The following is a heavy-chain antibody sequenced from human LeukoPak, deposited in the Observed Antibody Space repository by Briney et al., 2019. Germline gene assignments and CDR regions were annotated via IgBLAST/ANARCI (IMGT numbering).Heavy chain of an antibody. V-gene: IGHV3-30-3*01. D-gene: IGHD6-19*01. CDR3: ARDSSGWYGGFDI. J-gene: IGHJ3*02. CDR1: GFTFSSYA. Sequence: GGSLRLSCAVSGFTFSSYAMHWVPQAPGKGLGWGAVISFDGSNKYSADSAKARFTISRDNSKNTLYLQMNSLRAEDRAVYYCARDSSGWYGGFDIWGQGTMVTVSS. CDR2: ISFDGSNK.